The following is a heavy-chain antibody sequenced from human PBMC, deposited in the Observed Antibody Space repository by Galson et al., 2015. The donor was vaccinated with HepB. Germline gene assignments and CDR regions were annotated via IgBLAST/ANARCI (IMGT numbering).Heavy chain of an antibody. CDR1: GFTFSDYY. J-gene: IGHJ2*01. Sequence: SLRLSCAASGFTFSDYYMSWIRQAPGKGLEWVSYISSSSSYTNYADSVKGRFTISRDNAKNSLYLQMNSLRAEDTAVYYCARGPSFSIAARYWYFDLWGRGTLVTVSS. D-gene: IGHD6-25*01. CDR2: ISSSSSYT. CDR3: ARGPSFSIAARYWYFDL. V-gene: IGHV3-11*06.